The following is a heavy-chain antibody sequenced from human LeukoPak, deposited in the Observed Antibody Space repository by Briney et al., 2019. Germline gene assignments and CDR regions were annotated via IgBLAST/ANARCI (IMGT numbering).Heavy chain of an antibody. D-gene: IGHD4-17*01. Sequence: SETLSLTCTVSGGSISSYYWSWIRQPAGKGLEWIGRIYTSGSTSESTNYSPSLKSRVTMSVDTSKNQFSLRLSSVTAADTAVYYCARDSAPNGDYVHFDYWGQGTLVTVSS. V-gene: IGHV4-4*07. CDR3: ARDSAPNGDYVHFDY. J-gene: IGHJ4*02. CDR1: GGSISSYY. CDR2: IYTSGSTSEST.